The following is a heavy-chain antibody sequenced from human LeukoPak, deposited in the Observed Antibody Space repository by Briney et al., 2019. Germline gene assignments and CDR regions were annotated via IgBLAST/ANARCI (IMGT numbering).Heavy chain of an antibody. CDR2: ISAYNGNT. Sequence: ASVKVSCKASGYTFTSYGISWVRQAPGQGLEWMGWISAYNGNTNYAQKLQGRVTMTTDTSTSTAYMELRSLRSDDTAVYYCARGPGGAVAVDYFDYWGQGTLVTVSS. J-gene: IGHJ4*02. CDR3: ARGPGGAVAVDYFDY. D-gene: IGHD6-19*01. CDR1: GYTFTSYG. V-gene: IGHV1-18*01.